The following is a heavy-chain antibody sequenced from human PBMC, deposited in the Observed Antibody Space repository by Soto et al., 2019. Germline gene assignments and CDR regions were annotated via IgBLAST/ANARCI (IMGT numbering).Heavy chain of an antibody. CDR3: VRQGEAVTGVNCFDP. J-gene: IGHJ5*02. CDR2: LYYGGTT. Sequence: PXETLSLTCTVSGGSIRSRSHYWAWIRQPPGKGLEWIGSLYYGGTTYYNPSLKSRITISVDSSKNQFFLNLSSLTAADTAVYYCVRQGEAVTGVNCFDPWGQGTLVTVSS. CDR1: GGSIRSRSHY. V-gene: IGHV4-39*01. D-gene: IGHD2-8*01.